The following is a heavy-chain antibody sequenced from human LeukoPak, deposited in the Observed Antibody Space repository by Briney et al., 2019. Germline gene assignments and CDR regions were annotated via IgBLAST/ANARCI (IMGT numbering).Heavy chain of an antibody. CDR1: GYTLTELS. V-gene: IGHV1-24*01. Sequence: ASVKLSCKVSGYTLTELSMHWVRQPPGKGLEWMGGFDPEDGETIYAQKFQGRVSMTEDTSTDTAYMELSSLRSEDTAVYYCATIRGGSWGWFDPWGQGTLVTVSS. D-gene: IGHD2-15*01. CDR2: FDPEDGET. CDR3: ATIRGGSWGWFDP. J-gene: IGHJ5*02.